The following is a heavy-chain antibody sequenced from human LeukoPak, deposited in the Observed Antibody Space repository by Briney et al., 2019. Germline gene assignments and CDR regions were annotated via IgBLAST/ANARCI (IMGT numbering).Heavy chain of an antibody. J-gene: IGHJ3*02. CDR2: ISAYNGNT. V-gene: IGHV1-18*01. CDR3: ARGGRIVGATHHDAFDI. CDR1: GYTFTSYG. D-gene: IGHD1-26*01. Sequence: ASVKVSCKASGYTFTSYGISWVRQAPGQGLEWMGWISAYNGNTNYAQKLQGRVTMTTDTSTSTAYMELSSLRSEDTAVYYCARGGRIVGATHHDAFDIWGQGTMVTVSS.